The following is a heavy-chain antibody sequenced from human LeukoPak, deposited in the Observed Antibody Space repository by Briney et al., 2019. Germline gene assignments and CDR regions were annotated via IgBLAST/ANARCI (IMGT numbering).Heavy chain of an antibody. D-gene: IGHD3-9*01. Sequence: SETLSLTCTVSCGSISSSSYYWGWIRQPPGKGLEWIGSIYYSGSTYYNPSLKSRVTISVDTSKNQFSLKLSSVTAADTAVYYCARHFALLRYFDWLLPFDYWGQGTLVTVSS. CDR2: IYYSGST. V-gene: IGHV4-39*01. CDR3: ARHFALLRYFDWLLPFDY. CDR1: CGSISSSSYY. J-gene: IGHJ4*02.